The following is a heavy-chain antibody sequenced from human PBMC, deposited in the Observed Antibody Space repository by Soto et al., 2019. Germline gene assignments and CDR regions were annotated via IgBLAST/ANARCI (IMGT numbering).Heavy chain of an antibody. CDR1: GFTFSNYA. Sequence: GGSLRLSCAASGFTFSNYAMSWVRQAPGKGLEWVSGISSGGGSPYNADSVKGRFSISRDNSKNTLYLQMNSLRAEDTAVYYCAKGGGRIVPRHFDNWGQGSLVTVPQ. D-gene: IGHD1-26*01. V-gene: IGHV3-23*01. J-gene: IGHJ4*02. CDR3: AKGGGRIVPRHFDN. CDR2: ISSGGGSP.